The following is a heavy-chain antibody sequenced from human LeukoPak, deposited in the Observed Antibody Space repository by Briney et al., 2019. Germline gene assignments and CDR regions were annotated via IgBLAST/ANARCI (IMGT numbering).Heavy chain of an antibody. D-gene: IGHD6-19*01. CDR1: GFTFSGSA. V-gene: IGHV3-73*01. J-gene: IGHJ4*02. Sequence: GGSLRLSCAASGFTFSGSAMHWVRQASGEGLEWVGRIRSKANSYATAYAASVKGRFTISRDDSKNTAYLQMNSLKTEDTAVYYCTSGSSGWRFDYWGQGTLVTVSS. CDR3: TSGSSGWRFDY. CDR2: IRSKANSYAT.